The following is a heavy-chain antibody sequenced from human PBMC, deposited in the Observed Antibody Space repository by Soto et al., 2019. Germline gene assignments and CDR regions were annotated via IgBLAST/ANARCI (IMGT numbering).Heavy chain of an antibody. CDR2: IWYDGSNK. Sequence: GGSLRLSCAASGFTFSSYGMHWFRQAPGKGLEWVAVIWYDGSNKYYADSVKGRFTISRDNSKNTLYLQMSSLRAEDTAVYYCARGGGYYDSSGSPAPFDYWGQGTLVTVSS. V-gene: IGHV3-33*01. D-gene: IGHD3-22*01. CDR1: GFTFSSYG. CDR3: ARGGGYYDSSGSPAPFDY. J-gene: IGHJ4*02.